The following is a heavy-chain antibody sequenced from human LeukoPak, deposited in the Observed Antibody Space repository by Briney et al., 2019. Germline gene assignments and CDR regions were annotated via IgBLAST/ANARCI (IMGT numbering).Heavy chain of an antibody. J-gene: IGHJ4*02. CDR1: GGSISSSSYY. CDR3: ASTIAAAGTEVY. CDR2: INHSGST. Sequence: SETLSLTCTVSGGSISSSSYYWGWIRQPPGKGLEWIGEINHSGSTNYNPSLKSRVTISVDTSKNQFSLKLSSVTAADTAVYYCASTIAAAGTEVYWGQGTLVTVSS. D-gene: IGHD6-13*01. V-gene: IGHV4-39*07.